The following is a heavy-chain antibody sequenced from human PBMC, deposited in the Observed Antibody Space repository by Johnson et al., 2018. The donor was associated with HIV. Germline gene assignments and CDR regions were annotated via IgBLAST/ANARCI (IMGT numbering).Heavy chain of an antibody. J-gene: IGHJ3*02. CDR3: ARDRGRYGYAAFDI. CDR1: GFTVSTNY. V-gene: IGHV3-66*03. Sequence: VQLVESGGGLIQPGGSLRLSCAASGFTVSTNYMSWVRQAPGKGLACVSIIYSGGTTHYADSVKGRFTISRDNSKSTLYLQMNSLRAEDTAVYYCARDRGRYGYAAFDIWGQGTMVTVSS. D-gene: IGHD5-18*01. CDR2: IYSGGTT.